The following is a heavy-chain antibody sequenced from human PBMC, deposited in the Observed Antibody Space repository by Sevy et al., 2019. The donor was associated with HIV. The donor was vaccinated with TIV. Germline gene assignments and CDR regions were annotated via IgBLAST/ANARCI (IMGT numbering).Heavy chain of an antibody. CDR2: ISYDGSDI. CDR3: AIGPYSSSPYYFDY. Sequence: GGSLRLSCAASGFTFSSYAMHWVRQAPGKGLEWVAVISYDGSDIYYADSVKGRFTTSRDNSKNTLYVQMNSLRAEDTAVYYCAIGPYSSSPYYFDYWGQGTLVTVSS. CDR1: GFTFSSYA. J-gene: IGHJ4*02. V-gene: IGHV3-30-3*01. D-gene: IGHD6-13*01.